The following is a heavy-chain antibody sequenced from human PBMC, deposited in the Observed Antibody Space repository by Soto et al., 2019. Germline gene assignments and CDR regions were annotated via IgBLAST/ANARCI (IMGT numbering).Heavy chain of an antibody. V-gene: IGHV4-31*03. CDR2: IYYSGST. J-gene: IGHJ4*02. CDR3: ARALGSGWYINYFDY. CDR1: GGSISSGGYY. D-gene: IGHD6-19*01. Sequence: PSETLSLTCTVSGGSISSGGYYWIWIRQHPGKGLEWIGYIYYSGSTYYNPSLKSRVTISVDTSKNQFSLKLSSVTAADTAVYYCARALGSGWYINYFDYWGQGTLVTVPQ.